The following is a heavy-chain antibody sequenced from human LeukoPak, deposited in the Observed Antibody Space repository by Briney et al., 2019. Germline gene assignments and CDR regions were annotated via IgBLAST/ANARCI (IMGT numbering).Heavy chain of an antibody. J-gene: IGHJ4*02. V-gene: IGHV3-48*02. CDR1: GFTFSSYS. CDR3: ARGEYD. Sequence: GGSLRLSCAASGFTFSSYSMNWVRQAPGKGLEWVSYISSSSSSSSSSTTHYADSVKGRFTISRDNAKNSLYLQMNSLRDEDTAVYYCARGEYDWGQGTLVTVSS. CDR2: ISSSSSSSSSSTT. D-gene: IGHD3-10*01.